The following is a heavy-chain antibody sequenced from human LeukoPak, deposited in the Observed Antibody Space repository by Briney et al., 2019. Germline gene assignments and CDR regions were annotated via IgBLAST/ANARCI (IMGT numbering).Heavy chain of an antibody. Sequence: GGSLRLSCAASGITFSNYAMSWVRQAPGKELEWVSAISGSGGSTNYVDSVKGRFTISRDNSKNTLYLQMNSLRAEDTAVYYCAKSPQYYYDSSGVDYWGQGTLVTVSS. CDR3: AKSPQYYYDSSGVDY. CDR2: ISGSGGST. J-gene: IGHJ4*02. CDR1: GITFSNYA. V-gene: IGHV3-23*01. D-gene: IGHD3-22*01.